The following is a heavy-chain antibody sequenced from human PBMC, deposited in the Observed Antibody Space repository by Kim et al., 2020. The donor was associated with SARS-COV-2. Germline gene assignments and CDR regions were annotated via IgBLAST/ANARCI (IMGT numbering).Heavy chain of an antibody. CDR2: IYYGGSS. V-gene: IGHV4-39*01. J-gene: IGHJ4*02. CDR3: ARCGDTSMPNLDY. D-gene: IGHD5-18*01. CDR1: GGSISSYNHY. Sequence: SETLSLTCTVSGGSISSYNHYWAWIRQPPGKGLEWIGSIYYGGSSYYNPSLKSRVTISVDTSKNQFSLRLSSMTAADTAIYFCARCGDTSMPNLDYWGQGTLVTVP.